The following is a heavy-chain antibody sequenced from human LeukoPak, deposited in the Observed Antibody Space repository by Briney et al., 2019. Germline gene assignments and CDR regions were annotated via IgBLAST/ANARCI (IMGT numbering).Heavy chain of an antibody. J-gene: IGHJ4*02. D-gene: IGHD3-9*01. CDR2: IKSKTDGGTI. Sequence: PGGSLRLSCAASGFTFTNVWMSWVRQAPGKGLEWVGRIKSKTDGGTIDYAAPVKGRFTISRDDSKKTLYLNMNSLKIEDTAVYYCNTDLTAPYWGQGTPVTVSS. CDR1: GFTFTNVW. CDR3: NTDLTAPY. V-gene: IGHV3-15*01.